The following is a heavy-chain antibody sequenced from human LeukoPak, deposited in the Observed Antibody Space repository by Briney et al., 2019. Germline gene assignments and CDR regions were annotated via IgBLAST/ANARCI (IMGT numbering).Heavy chain of an antibody. J-gene: IGHJ3*02. CDR1: GGSISSGDYY. CDR2: IYYSGST. CDR3: ARTYGSGSYAFDI. D-gene: IGHD3-10*01. Sequence: PSQTLSLTCTVSGGSISSGDYYWSWIRQPPGKGLEWIGYIYYSGSTYYNPSLKSRVTISVDTSENQFSLKLSSVTAADTAVYYCARTYGSGSYAFDIWGQGTMVTVSS. V-gene: IGHV4-30-4*01.